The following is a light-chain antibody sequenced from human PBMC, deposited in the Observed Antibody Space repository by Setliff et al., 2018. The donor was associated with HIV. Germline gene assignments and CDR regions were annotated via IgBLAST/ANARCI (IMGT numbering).Light chain of an antibody. J-gene: IGLJ1*01. CDR3: SSYTSSSPLV. CDR2: EVR. V-gene: IGLV2-14*01. CDR1: SSDVGGYNY. Sequence: SVLTQPASVSGSPGQSITISCTGSSSDVGGYNYVSWYQQHPGKAPKLMIYEVRNRPSGVSNRFSGSKSGNTASLTISGLQAEDEADYYCSSYTSSSPLVFGTGTKVTVL.